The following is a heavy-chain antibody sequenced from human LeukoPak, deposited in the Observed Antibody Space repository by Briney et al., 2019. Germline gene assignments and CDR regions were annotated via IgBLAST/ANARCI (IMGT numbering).Heavy chain of an antibody. V-gene: IGHV4-38-2*01. CDR2: IYQSGST. CDR3: ARVIYCSGGSCYDRAWFDP. J-gene: IGHJ5*02. Sequence: SETLSLTCAVSGYSISSGYYWGWIRQPPGKGLEWIGSIYQSGSTYYNPSLKSRVTISVDTSKNQFSLKLIPVTAADTAVYYCARVIYCSGGSCYDRAWFDPWGQGTLVTVSS. D-gene: IGHD2-15*01. CDR1: GYSISSGYY.